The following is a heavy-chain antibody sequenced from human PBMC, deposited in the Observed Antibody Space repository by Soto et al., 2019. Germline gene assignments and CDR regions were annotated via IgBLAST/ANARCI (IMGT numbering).Heavy chain of an antibody. Sequence: QVQLQESGAGLVKPSQTLSLTCTVSGGSMNSGDSYWTWIRQHPGKGLEWIGDIYYSGRTNYNPTLGVRVTISVGTSMNQFSLRLSCVSATDTAVYYCVRTLIGSYYGNYYYYGMDVWGQGTTVSVSS. CDR3: VRTLIGSYYGNYYYYGMDV. D-gene: IGHD1-26*01. V-gene: IGHV4-31*03. CDR2: IYYSGRT. J-gene: IGHJ6*02. CDR1: GGSMNSGDSY.